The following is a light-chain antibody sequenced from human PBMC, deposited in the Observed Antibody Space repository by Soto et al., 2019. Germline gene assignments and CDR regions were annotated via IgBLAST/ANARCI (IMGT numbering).Light chain of an antibody. CDR1: QSVSNNY. CDR2: GTS. CDR3: QQYGNSPIT. J-gene: IGKJ5*01. V-gene: IGKV3-20*01. Sequence: EIVLTQSPGTLSLSPGERATLSCRASQSVSNNYLGWYQQKPGQAPRLLIYGTSSRATGIPDRFSGSGSGTDFTLTISRLEPEDFAVYYCQQYGNSPITFGQGTRLEI.